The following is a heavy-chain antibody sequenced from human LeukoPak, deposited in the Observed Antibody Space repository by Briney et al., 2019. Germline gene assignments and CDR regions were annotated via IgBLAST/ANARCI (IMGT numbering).Heavy chain of an antibody. CDR3: ARSGYCSGGSCGYFDN. V-gene: IGHV3-48*03. D-gene: IGHD2-15*01. CDR1: GFTFSSYE. Sequence: GGSLRLSCAASGFTFSSYEMNWVRQAPGKGLEWVSYISSSGSTIYYADSVKGRFTISRDNAKNSLYLQMNSLRAEDTAVYYCARSGYCSGGSCGYFDNWGQGTLVTVSS. J-gene: IGHJ4*02. CDR2: ISSSGSTI.